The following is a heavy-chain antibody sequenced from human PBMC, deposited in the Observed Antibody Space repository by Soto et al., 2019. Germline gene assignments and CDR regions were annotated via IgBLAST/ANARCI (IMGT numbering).Heavy chain of an antibody. V-gene: IGHV3-23*01. D-gene: IGHD3-10*01. Sequence: GGSLRLSCAASGFTFNNYAMSWVRQAPGKGLEWVSAISANGQGIYYADSVKGRFIISRDNSKNTVFLHMDSLTAEDTAVYYCAKDRDYPRDYFHYWGQGTLVTVSS. CDR1: GFTFNNYA. CDR3: AKDRDYPRDYFHY. CDR2: ISANGQGI. J-gene: IGHJ4*02.